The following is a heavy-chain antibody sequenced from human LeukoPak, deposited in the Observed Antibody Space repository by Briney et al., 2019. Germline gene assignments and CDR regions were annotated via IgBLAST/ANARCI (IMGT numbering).Heavy chain of an antibody. V-gene: IGHV3-64*01. D-gene: IGHD6-19*01. Sequence: GGSLRLSCAASGFTFSSYAMHWVRQAPGKGLEYVSAISSNGGSTYYANSVKGRFTISRDNSKNTLYLQMNSLRPEDTAVYYCARGYSSGWYGDYFDYWGQGTLVTVSS. CDR2: ISSNGGST. CDR3: ARGYSSGWYGDYFDY. J-gene: IGHJ4*02. CDR1: GFTFSSYA.